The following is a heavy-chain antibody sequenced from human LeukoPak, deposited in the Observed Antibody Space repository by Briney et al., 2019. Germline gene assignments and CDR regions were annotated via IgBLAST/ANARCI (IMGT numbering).Heavy chain of an antibody. CDR3: ARGWYYDFWSGYYIFDY. CDR1: GYTFTGYY. V-gene: IGHV1-2*02. D-gene: IGHD3-3*01. J-gene: IGHJ4*02. CDR2: INPNSGGT. Sequence: ASVKVSCKASGYTFTGYYMHWVRQAPGQGLEWMGWINPNSGGTNYAQKFQGRVTMTRDTSISTAYMELSRLRSDDTAVYYCARGWYYDFWSGYYIFDYWGQGTPVTVSS.